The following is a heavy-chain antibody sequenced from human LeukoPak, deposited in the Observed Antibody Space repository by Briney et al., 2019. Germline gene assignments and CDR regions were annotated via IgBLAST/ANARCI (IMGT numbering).Heavy chain of an antibody. CDR3: AREQGAMVLFDY. J-gene: IGHJ4*02. Sequence: SETLSLTCTVSGGSISSGDYYWSWIRQPPGKGLEWIGYIYYSGSTYYNPSLKSRVTISVDTSKNQFSLKLSSVTAADTAVYYCAREQGAMVLFDYWGQGTLVTVSS. CDR2: IYYSGST. CDR1: GGSISSGDYY. V-gene: IGHV4-30-4*02. D-gene: IGHD5-18*01.